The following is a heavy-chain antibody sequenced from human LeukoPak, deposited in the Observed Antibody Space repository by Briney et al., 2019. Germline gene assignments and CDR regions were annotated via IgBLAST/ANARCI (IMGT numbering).Heavy chain of an antibody. D-gene: IGHD4-17*01. CDR1: GGSIRSTSYY. J-gene: IGHJ4*02. CDR2: IYYSGST. CDR3: ARAKYYGDYFDY. Sequence: QPSETLSLTCTVSGGSIRSTSYYWGWIRQPPGKGLEWIGSIYYSGSTYYNLSLKSRVTISVDTSKSQLSWKLSSVTAADTAIYYCARAKYYGDYFDYWGQGTLVTVSS. V-gene: IGHV4-39*01.